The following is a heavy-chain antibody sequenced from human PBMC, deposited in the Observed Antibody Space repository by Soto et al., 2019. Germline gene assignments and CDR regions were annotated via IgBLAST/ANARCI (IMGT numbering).Heavy chain of an antibody. CDR2: IYHSETT. J-gene: IGHJ4*01. CDR3: AREGCSGGSCFYDY. CDR1: GASISSGGYS. V-gene: IGHV4-30-2*01. Sequence: PSETLSLTCAVSGASISSGGYSWSWIRQPPGKGLEWIGYIYHSETTSYNPSLKSRVTISVDKSTNQFSLKLSSVTAADTAVYYCAREGCSGGSCFYDYWGHGILVTGSS. D-gene: IGHD2-15*01.